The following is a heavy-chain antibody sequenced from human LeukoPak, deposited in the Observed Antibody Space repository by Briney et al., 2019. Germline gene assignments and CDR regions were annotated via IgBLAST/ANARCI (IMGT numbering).Heavy chain of an antibody. Sequence: SVKVSCKASGYTFTSYGISWVRQAPGQGLEWMGGIIPIFGTANYAQKFQGRVTITADESTSTAYMELSSLRSEDTAVYYCAREYQQQLVYYFDYWGQGTLVTVSS. V-gene: IGHV1-69*13. CDR1: GYTFTSYG. J-gene: IGHJ4*02. CDR2: IIPIFGTA. CDR3: AREYQQQLVYYFDY. D-gene: IGHD6-13*01.